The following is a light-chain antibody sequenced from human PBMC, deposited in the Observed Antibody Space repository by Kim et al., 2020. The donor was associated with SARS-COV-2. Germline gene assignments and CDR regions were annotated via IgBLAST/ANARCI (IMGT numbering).Light chain of an antibody. CDR1: SLRRYY. V-gene: IGLV3-19*01. J-gene: IGLJ1*01. CDR2: GKN. Sequence: LTQDPAVSVALGQTVRITCQGDSLRRYYASWYQQKPGQAPVLVIYGKNNRPSGIPDRFSGSSSGNTASLTITGAQAEDEADYYCNSRDSSGNHLRVFG. CDR3: NSRDSSGNHLRV.